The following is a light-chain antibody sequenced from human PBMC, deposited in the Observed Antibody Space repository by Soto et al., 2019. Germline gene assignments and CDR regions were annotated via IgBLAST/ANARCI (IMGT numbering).Light chain of an antibody. V-gene: IGKV1-5*03. CDR1: QDISSW. J-gene: IGKJ2*01. CDR2: KAS. CDR3: QQYKSYPYT. Sequence: DIQMTQSPSTLSASVGDRVTLTCRASQDISSWLAWYQLKPGKAPNLLIYKASSLEGGVPSRFSGSGSGTEFALTINSLQPDDFATYYCQQYKSYPYTFGQGTKLEIK.